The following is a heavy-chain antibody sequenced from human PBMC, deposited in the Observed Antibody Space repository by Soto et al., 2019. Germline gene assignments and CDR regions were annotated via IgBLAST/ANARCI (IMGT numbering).Heavy chain of an antibody. J-gene: IGHJ6*02. V-gene: IGHV5-10-1*01. D-gene: IGHD6-6*01. CDR2: IDPSDSYI. Sequence: PGESLKISCKGSGYTLTAYWISWVRQMPGKGLEWMGRIDPSDSYINYSPSFQGHVTISADKSVSAAYLQWSSLKASDTAMYYCARHGGYYSSSSEVTGYYGMDVWGQGTTVTVSS. CDR1: GYTLTAYW. CDR3: ARHGGYYSSSSEVTGYYGMDV.